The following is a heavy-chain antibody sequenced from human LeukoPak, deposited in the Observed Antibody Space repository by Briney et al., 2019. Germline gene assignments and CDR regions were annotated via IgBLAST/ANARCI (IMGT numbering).Heavy chain of an antibody. CDR2: INTGNGNT. CDR3: AREAAAAGENYFDY. Sequence: ASVKVSCKASGYTFTGYYLHWVRQAPGQRLEWMGWINTGNGNTKYSQEFQGRVTMTRDTSISTAYMELSRLRSDDTAVYYCAREAAAAGENYFDYWGQGTLVTVSS. J-gene: IGHJ4*02. V-gene: IGHV1-2*02. CDR1: GYTFTGYY. D-gene: IGHD6-13*01.